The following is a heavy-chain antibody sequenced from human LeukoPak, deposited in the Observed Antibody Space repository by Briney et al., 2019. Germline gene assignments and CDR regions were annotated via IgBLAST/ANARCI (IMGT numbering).Heavy chain of an antibody. J-gene: IGHJ4*02. D-gene: IGHD3-3*01. Sequence: SETLSLTCTVSGGSISSSSSYWGWIRQPPGKGLEWIGSIYYSGSTYYNPSLKSRVTISVDTSKNQFSLKLSSVTAADTAVYYCASPKYYDFWSGYSAPFDYWGQGTLVTVSS. V-gene: IGHV4-39*01. CDR3: ASPKYYDFWSGYSAPFDY. CDR2: IYYSGST. CDR1: GGSISSSSSY.